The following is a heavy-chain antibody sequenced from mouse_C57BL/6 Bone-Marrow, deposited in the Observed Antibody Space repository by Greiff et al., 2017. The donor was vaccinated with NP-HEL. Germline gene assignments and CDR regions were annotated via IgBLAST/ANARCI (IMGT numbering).Heavy chain of an antibody. Sequence: EVQGVESGEGLVKPGGSLKLSCAASGFTFSSYAMSWVRQTPEKRLEWVAYISSGGDYIYYADTVKGRFTISRDNARNTLYLQMSSLKSEDTAMYYCTRDYSNFHWYFDVWGTATTVTVSS. V-gene: IGHV5-9-1*02. CDR1: GFTFSSYA. CDR3: TRDYSNFHWYFDV. J-gene: IGHJ1*03. CDR2: ISSGGDYI. D-gene: IGHD2-5*01.